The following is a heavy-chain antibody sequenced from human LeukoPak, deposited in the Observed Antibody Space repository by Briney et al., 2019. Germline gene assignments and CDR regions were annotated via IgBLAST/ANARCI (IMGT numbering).Heavy chain of an antibody. Sequence: TSETLSLTCTVSGGSISSYYWSWIRQPAGKGLEWIGRIYTSGSTNYNPSLKSRVTMSVDTSKNQFSLKLSSVTAADTAVYYCARAYDFWSGPYYFDYWGQGTLVTVSS. V-gene: IGHV4-4*07. D-gene: IGHD3-3*01. CDR1: GGSISSYY. CDR3: ARAYDFWSGPYYFDY. J-gene: IGHJ4*02. CDR2: IYTSGST.